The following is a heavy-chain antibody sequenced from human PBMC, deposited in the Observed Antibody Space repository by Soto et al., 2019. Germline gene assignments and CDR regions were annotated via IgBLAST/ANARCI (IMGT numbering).Heavy chain of an antibody. D-gene: IGHD3-22*01. CDR2: IYTSGST. Sequence: TPSLPRPVSCGSISSFYRSLVRQPAGKGLEWIGRIYTSGSTNYNPSLKSRVTMSVDTSKNQFSLKLSSVTAADTAVYYCARGAAEYYDSSGSELWGQGTLVTVSS. V-gene: IGHV4-4*07. CDR3: ARGAAEYYDSSGSEL. J-gene: IGHJ4*02. CDR1: CGSISSFY.